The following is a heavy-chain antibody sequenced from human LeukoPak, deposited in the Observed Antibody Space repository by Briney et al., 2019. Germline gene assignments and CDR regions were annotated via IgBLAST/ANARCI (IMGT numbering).Heavy chain of an antibody. CDR2: IHPEGNEK. J-gene: IGHJ4*02. Sequence: GGXXRLSCAVSGFTFSKFWMSWVRQAPGRGLEWVANIHPEGNEKYHVESVKGRLTISRDKAKNLLFLQMNGLRVEDTAVYYCARGDDFSGDHWGQGTLVTVSS. CDR1: GFTFSKFW. D-gene: IGHD1-1*01. V-gene: IGHV3-7*04. CDR3: ARGDDFSGDH.